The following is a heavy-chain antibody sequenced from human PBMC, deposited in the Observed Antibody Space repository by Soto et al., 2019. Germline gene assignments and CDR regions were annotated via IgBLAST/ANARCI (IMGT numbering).Heavy chain of an antibody. J-gene: IGHJ4*02. CDR1: GFTFSSYA. CDR3: AKPSHVLGYCSSTSCPHLGYYFDY. V-gene: IGHV3-23*01. Sequence: GGSLRLSCAASGFTFSSYAMSWVRQAPGKGLEWVSAISGSGGSTYYADSVKGRFTISRDNSKNTLYLQMNSLRAEDTAVYYCAKPSHVLGYCSSTSCPHLGYYFDYWGQGTLVTVSS. D-gene: IGHD2-2*01. CDR2: ISGSGGST.